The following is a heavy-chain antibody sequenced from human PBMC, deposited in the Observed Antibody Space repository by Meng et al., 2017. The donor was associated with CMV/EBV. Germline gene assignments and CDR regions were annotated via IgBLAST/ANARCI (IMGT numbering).Heavy chain of an antibody. J-gene: IGHJ4*02. CDR1: GGSFSGYY. D-gene: IGHD6-13*01. Sequence: QVQVHQVGAGLLEPSETLSLTGAGYGGSFSGYYWSRIRQPPGKGLEWIGEINHSGSTNYNPSLKSRVTISVDTSKNQFSLKLSSVTAADTAVYYCARGRGSWYFVDYWGQGTLVTVSS. CDR3: ARGRGSWYFVDY. CDR2: INHSGST. V-gene: IGHV4-34*01.